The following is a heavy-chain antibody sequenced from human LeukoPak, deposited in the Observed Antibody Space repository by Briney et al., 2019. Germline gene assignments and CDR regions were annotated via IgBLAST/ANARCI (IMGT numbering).Heavy chain of an antibody. V-gene: IGHV4-59*01. CDR2: IYYSGST. D-gene: IGHD1-26*01. CDR1: GGSISSYY. J-gene: IGHJ3*02. CDR3: AREGDSGSYYDRPDAFDI. Sequence: SETLSLTCTVSGGSISSYYWSWIRQPPGKGLEWIGYIYYSGSTNYNPSLKSRVTISVDTSKNQFSLKLSSVTAADTAVYYCAREGDSGSYYDRPDAFDIWGQGTMVTVSS.